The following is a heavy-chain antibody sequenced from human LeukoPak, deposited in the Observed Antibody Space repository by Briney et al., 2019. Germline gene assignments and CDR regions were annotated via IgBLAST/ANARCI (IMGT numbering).Heavy chain of an antibody. D-gene: IGHD3-22*01. V-gene: IGHV1-2*06. CDR2: INPNSGGT. Sequence: ASVKVSCKASGYTFTGYYMHWVRQAPGQGLEWMGRINPNSGGTNYAQKFQGRVTMTRDTSISTAYMERSRLRSDDTAVDYCSRARVGVITYYFDYWGQGTLVTVSS. J-gene: IGHJ4*02. CDR1: GYTFTGYY. CDR3: SRARVGVITYYFDY.